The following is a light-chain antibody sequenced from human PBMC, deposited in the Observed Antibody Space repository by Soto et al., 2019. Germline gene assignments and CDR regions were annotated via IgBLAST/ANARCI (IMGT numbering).Light chain of an antibody. J-gene: IGLJ2*01. CDR3: VAWDDSRYGPV. CDR1: SSNMGSNP. CDR2: NSN. Sequence: QSVLTQPPSASGTPGQRVTISCSGSSSNMGSNPVNWYQQLPGTAPKLLVYNSNQGPSGVPDRFSGSKAGTSASLAISGLQSEDEGDDYCVAWDDSRYGPVFGGGTKLTVL. V-gene: IGLV1-44*01.